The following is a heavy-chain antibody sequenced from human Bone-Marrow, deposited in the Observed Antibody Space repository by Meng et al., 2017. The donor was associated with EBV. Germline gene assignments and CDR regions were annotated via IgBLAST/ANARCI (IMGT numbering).Heavy chain of an antibody. Sequence: QGQLVQSGAEVKKPWSSVKVSGKAVEGTLRSYAISWGRQAPGQGLEWMGGIIPIFGTANYAQKFQGRVTITADESTSTAYMELSSLRSEDTAVYYCARSPYDILTGLFDYWGQGTLVTVSS. CDR3: ARSPYDILTGLFDY. CDR2: IIPIFGTA. V-gene: IGHV1-69*01. J-gene: IGHJ4*02. D-gene: IGHD3-9*01. CDR1: EGTLRSYA.